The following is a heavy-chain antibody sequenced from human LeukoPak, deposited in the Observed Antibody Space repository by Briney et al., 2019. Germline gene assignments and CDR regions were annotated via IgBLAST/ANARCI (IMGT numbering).Heavy chain of an antibody. CDR1: GYTFTSYY. CDR2: INPSGGST. D-gene: IGHD3-3*01. V-gene: IGHV1-46*01. CDR3: ARGPPGVAEDI. Sequence: ASVKVSCKASGYTFTSYYMHWVRQAPGQGLEWMGIINPSGGSTSYAQKFQGRVTMTRDTSTSTVYMDLSNLRSEDTAVYYCARGPPGVAEDIWGQGTMVTVSS. J-gene: IGHJ3*02.